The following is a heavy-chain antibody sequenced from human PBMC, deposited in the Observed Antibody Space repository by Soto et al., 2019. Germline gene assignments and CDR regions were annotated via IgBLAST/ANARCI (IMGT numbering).Heavy chain of an antibody. CDR2: ISSSGSTI. J-gene: IGHJ6*02. CDR1: GFTFSSYE. Sequence: EVQLVESGGGLVQPGGSLRLSCAASGFTFSSYEMNWVRQAPGKGLEWVSYISSSGSTIYYADTVKGRFTISRDNAKNSLYLQMNSLRAEDTAVYYCARGNYYYYGMDVWGQGTTVTVSS. CDR3: ARGNYYYYGMDV. V-gene: IGHV3-48*03.